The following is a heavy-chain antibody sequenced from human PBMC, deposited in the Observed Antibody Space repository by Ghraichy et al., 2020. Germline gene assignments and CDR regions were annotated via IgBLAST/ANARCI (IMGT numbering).Heavy chain of an antibody. CDR2: ITGSGTNT. D-gene: IGHD6-13*01. V-gene: IGHV3-23*01. Sequence: GESLNISCAASGFTFINYGMTWVRQAPGKGLEWVSTITGSGTNTYYADSVKGRFTISRDNSKNTLNLQMNSLRAEDTAISYCARLRGPKIPAAEDFWGQGTLVTVSS. CDR3: ARLRGPKIPAAEDF. J-gene: IGHJ4*02. CDR1: GFTFINYG.